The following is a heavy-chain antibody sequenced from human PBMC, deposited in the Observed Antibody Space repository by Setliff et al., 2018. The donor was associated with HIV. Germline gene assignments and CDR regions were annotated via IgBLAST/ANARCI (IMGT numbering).Heavy chain of an antibody. CDR2: FYDGGST. CDR1: GGSISRSDYY. V-gene: IGHV4-39*07. Sequence: PSETLSLTCTVSGGSISRSDYYWGWIRQPPGKGLEWIGSFYDGGSTYYNPSLKSRVTISLDTSKDQFSLKLSSVTAADTAVYYCARSDNYYSGSGSNNVGLDCFDIWGQGTMVTVSS. CDR3: ARSDNYYSGSGSNNVGLDCFDI. D-gene: IGHD3-10*01. J-gene: IGHJ3*02.